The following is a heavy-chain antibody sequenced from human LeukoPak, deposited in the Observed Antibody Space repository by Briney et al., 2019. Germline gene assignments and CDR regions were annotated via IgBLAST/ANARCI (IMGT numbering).Heavy chain of an antibody. CDR2: IYSGGST. V-gene: IGHV3-53*01. CDR3: ARGGPWVRGSLYFDN. CDR1: GLTVSSNY. D-gene: IGHD3-10*01. Sequence: GGSLRLSCAASGLTVSSNYMSWVRQAPGKGLEWASVIYSGGSTYYADSVKGRFTISRDNSKNTLYLQMNSLRAEDTAVYYCARGGPWVRGSLYFDNWGQGTLVTVSS. J-gene: IGHJ4*02.